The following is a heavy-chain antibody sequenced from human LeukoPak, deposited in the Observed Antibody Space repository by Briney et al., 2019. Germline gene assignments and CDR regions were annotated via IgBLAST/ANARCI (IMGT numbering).Heavy chain of an antibody. CDR1: GGSFSGYY. Sequence: SETLSLTCAVYGGSFSGYYWSWIRQPPGEGLEWIGEINHSGSTNYNPSLKSRVTIPVDTSKNQFSLKLSSVTAADTAVYYCARGQGYDFWSGNLNWFDPWGQGTLVTVSS. J-gene: IGHJ5*02. CDR3: ARGQGYDFWSGNLNWFDP. D-gene: IGHD3-3*01. V-gene: IGHV4-34*01. CDR2: INHSGST.